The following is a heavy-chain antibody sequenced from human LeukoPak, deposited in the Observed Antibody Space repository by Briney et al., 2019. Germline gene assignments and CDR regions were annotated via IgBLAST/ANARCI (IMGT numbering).Heavy chain of an antibody. J-gene: IGHJ5*02. CDR1: GFTFSSYS. D-gene: IGHD3-9*01. CDR2: ISSSSSTI. V-gene: IGHV3-48*01. CDR3: ARALRYFDWLSTSPEYNWFDP. Sequence: PGXXLRLSCAASGFTFSSYSMNWVRQAPGKGVEWVSYISSSSSTIYYADSVKGRFTISRDNAKNSLYLQMNSLRAEDTAVYYCARALRYFDWLSTSPEYNWFDPWGQGTLVTVSS.